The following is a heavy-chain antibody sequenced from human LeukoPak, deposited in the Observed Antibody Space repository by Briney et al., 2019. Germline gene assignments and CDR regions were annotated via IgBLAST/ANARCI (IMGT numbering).Heavy chain of an antibody. CDR3: ARYCPSTSCYVGAFDI. J-gene: IGHJ3*02. Sequence: SETLSLTCTVSGGSISSSSYYWGWIRQPPGKGLEWIVSIYYSGSTYYNPSLKSRVTISVDTSKNQFSLTLSSVTAADTAVYYCARYCPSTSCYVGAFDIWGQGTMVTVSS. D-gene: IGHD2-2*01. CDR1: GGSISSSSYY. CDR2: IYYSGST. V-gene: IGHV4-39*07.